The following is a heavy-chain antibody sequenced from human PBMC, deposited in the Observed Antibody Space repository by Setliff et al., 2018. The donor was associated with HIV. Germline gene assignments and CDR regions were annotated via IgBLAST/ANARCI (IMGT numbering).Heavy chain of an antibody. CDR2: IDAYNGDT. V-gene: IGHV1-18*01. CDR3: ARDLGAFSSAWYVTIGDY. Sequence: ASVKVSCKASSYTFTSYGVSWVRQAPGHGLEWLGRIDAYNGDTNYAQNLQDRVTLTTDTSTNTAYMELRNLRSDDTAVYFCARDLGAFSSAWYVTIGDYWGPGTLVTVS. CDR1: SYTFTSYG. J-gene: IGHJ4*02. D-gene: IGHD6-13*01.